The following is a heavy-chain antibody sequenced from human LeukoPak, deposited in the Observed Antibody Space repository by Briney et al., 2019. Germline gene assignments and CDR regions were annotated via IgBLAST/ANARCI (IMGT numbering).Heavy chain of an antibody. CDR1: GFTFSSYA. CDR3: ARDESSSSWYH. CDR2: ISSSSSYI. V-gene: IGHV3-21*01. Sequence: GGSLRLSCAASGFTFSSYAMNWVRQAPGKGLEWVSSISSSSSYIYYADAVKGRFTISRDNAKNSLYLQMNSLRAEDTAVYYCARDESSSSWYHWGQGTLVTVSS. D-gene: IGHD6-13*01. J-gene: IGHJ5*02.